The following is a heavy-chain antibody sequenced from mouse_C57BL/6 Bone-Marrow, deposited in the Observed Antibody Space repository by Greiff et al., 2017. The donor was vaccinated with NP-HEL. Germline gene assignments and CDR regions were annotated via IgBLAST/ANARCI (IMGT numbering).Heavy chain of an antibody. CDR2: INPSTGGT. CDR3: AMTTPLDY. J-gene: IGHJ2*01. V-gene: IGHV1-42*01. D-gene: IGHD2-13*01. CDR1: GYSFTGYY. Sequence: EVQLQQSGPELVKPGASVKISCKASGYSFTGYYMNWVKQSPEKSLEWIGEINPSTGGTTYNQKFKAKATLTVDKSSSTAYMQLKSLTSDDSAVYYCAMTTPLDYWGQGTTLTVSS.